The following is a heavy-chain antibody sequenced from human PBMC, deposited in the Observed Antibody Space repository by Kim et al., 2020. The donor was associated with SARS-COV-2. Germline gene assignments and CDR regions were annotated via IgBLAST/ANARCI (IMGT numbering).Heavy chain of an antibody. CDR3: ASWMGSTKREYYGMDV. V-gene: IGHV4-34*01. Sequence: SLQSRVTISVDTSKNQFSLKLSAVTAADTAVYYCASWMGSTKREYYGMDVWGQGTTVTVSS. J-gene: IGHJ6*02. D-gene: IGHD1-1*01.